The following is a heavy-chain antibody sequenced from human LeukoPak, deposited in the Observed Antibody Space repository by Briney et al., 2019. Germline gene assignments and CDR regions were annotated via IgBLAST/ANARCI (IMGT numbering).Heavy chain of an antibody. V-gene: IGHV1-2*02. CDR2: INPNSGGT. J-gene: IGHJ4*02. CDR1: GYTFTGYY. D-gene: IGHD1-26*01. Sequence: GSVKVSCKASGYTFTGYYMHWVRQAPGQGLEWMGWINPNSGGTNYAQEFQGRVTMTRDTSISTAYMELSRLRSDDTAVYYCAREVGGDGHFDYWGQGTLVTVSS. CDR3: AREVGGDGHFDY.